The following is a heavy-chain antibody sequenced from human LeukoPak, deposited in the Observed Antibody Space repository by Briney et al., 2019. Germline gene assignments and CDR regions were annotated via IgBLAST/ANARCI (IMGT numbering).Heavy chain of an antibody. V-gene: IGHV4-39*07. D-gene: IGHD3-9*01. CDR2: IYYSGST. CDR3: ARVGRYFDWLPKSVDAFDI. Sequence: SETLSLTCTVSGGSISSSSYYWGWIRQPPGKGLEWIGSIYYSGSTYYNPSLKSRVTISVDTSKNQFSLKLSSVTAADTAVYYCARVGRYFDWLPKSVDAFDIWGQGTMVTVSS. CDR1: GGSISSSSYY. J-gene: IGHJ3*02.